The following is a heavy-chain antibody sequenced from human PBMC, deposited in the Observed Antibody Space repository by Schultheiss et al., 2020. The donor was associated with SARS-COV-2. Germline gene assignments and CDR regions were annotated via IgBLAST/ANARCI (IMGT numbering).Heavy chain of an antibody. CDR1: GFTFSSYS. Sequence: GGSLRLSCAASGFTFSSYSMNWVRQAPGKGLEWVSSISSTSSYIYYADSVKGRFTISRDNAKNSLYLQMNSLRAEDTAVYYCARETYYYDTSGYYPYYFDYWGQGTLVTVSS. CDR3: ARETYYYDTSGYYPYYFDY. D-gene: IGHD3-22*01. J-gene: IGHJ4*02. CDR2: ISSTSSYI. V-gene: IGHV3-21*01.